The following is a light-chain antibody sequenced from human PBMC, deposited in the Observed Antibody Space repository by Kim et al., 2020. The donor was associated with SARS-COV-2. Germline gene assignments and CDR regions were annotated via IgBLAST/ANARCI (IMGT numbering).Light chain of an antibody. CDR3: NSYTSSSTRV. CDR1: SSDVGRYDH. Sequence: QSALTQPASVSGSPGQSITISCTGTSSDVGRYDHVSWYQQHPGKVPKLIIYDVIKRPSGVSNRFSGSKSGNTASLTISGLQTEDEADYYCNSYTSSSTRVFSGGTQLTVL. V-gene: IGLV2-14*03. J-gene: IGLJ2*01. CDR2: DVI.